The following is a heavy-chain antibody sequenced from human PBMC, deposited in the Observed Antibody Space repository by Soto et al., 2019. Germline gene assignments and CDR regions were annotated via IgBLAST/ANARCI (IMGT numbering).Heavy chain of an antibody. J-gene: IGHJ5*02. CDR3: VKEGYYYDSSGYYYGWFDP. D-gene: IGHD3-22*01. CDR1: GFTFSDYY. V-gene: IGHV3-11*06. CDR2: ISSSSSYT. Sequence: GGSLRLSCAASGFTFSDYYMSWIRQAPGKGLEWVSYISSSSSYTNYADSVKGRFTISRDNAKNTLYLQMSSLRAEDTAVYYCVKEGYYYDSSGYYYGWFDPWGQGTLVTVSS.